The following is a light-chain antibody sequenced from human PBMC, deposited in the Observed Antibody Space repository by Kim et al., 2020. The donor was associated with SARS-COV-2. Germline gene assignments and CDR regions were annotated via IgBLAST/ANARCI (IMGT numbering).Light chain of an antibody. J-gene: IGKJ1*01. CDR3: QQYYSSPRT. V-gene: IGKV4-1*01. CDR1: QSVLYNSNNKNY. CDR2: WAS. Sequence: DIVMTQSPDSLAVSLGERATINCKSSQSVLYNSNNKNYLAWYQQKPGHPPKLLIYWASTRESGVPDRFSGSGSGTHFTLTIGSLQAEDVAVYYCQQYYSSPRTFGQGTKVDIK.